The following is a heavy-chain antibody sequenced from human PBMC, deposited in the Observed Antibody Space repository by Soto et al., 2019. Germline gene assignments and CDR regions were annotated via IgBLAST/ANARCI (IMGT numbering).Heavy chain of an antibody. CDR3: ATVVGAVPY. J-gene: IGHJ4*02. CDR1: GYTFTSYA. CDR2: LSAYNGNT. Sequence: QIHLVQSGAEVKEPGASVQVSCKASGYTFTSYAISWVRQAPGQGLEWMGWLSAYNGNTNYAQNLQGRVNVTTDTSKDTAYMELRSLRSDDTAVYYCATVVGAVPYWGQGTLVTVSS. D-gene: IGHD1-26*01. V-gene: IGHV1-18*01.